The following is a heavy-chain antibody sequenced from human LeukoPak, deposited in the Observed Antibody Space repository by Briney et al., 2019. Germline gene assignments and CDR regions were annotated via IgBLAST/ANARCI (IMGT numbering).Heavy chain of an antibody. CDR3: ARQGIVMDAFDV. V-gene: IGHV5-51*01. CDR1: EDRFSSHW. D-gene: IGHD2-21*01. Sequence: GESLKISCKDSEDRFSSHWIGWVRQMPGKGLEWMGIIYPGDSDTRYSPSFQGQVTISADKSISTAYLQWSSLKNSDTAMYYCARQGIVMDAFDVWGQGTMVTVSS. J-gene: IGHJ3*01. CDR2: IYPGDSDT.